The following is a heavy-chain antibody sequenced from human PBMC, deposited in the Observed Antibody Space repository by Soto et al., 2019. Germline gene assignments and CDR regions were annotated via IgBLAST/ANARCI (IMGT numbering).Heavy chain of an antibody. D-gene: IGHD2-15*01. J-gene: IGHJ4*02. CDR2: ISYDGSNK. V-gene: IGHV3-30-3*01. CDR3: ARDLYCSVGSCYSRGFDY. Sequence: QVQLVESGGGVVQPGRSLRLSCAASGFTFSSYAMHWVRQAPGKGLEWVAVISYDGSNKYYADSVKGRFTISRDNSKNTLYLQMNSLRAEDTAVYYCARDLYCSVGSCYSRGFDYWGQGTLVTVSS. CDR1: GFTFSSYA.